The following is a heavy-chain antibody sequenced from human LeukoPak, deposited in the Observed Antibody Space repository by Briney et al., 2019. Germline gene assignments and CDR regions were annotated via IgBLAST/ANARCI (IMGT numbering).Heavy chain of an antibody. V-gene: IGHV4-39*07. CDR1: RGSISSPNYY. Sequence: PSETLSLICSVSRGSISSPNYYWGWIRQSPGKGLEWIGNIYYSGTTYYNPSLPSLKSRVTILIDTSKNQFSLRLRSVTAADTAVYYCASLRKRGGAFDLWGQGKWSPSLQ. J-gene: IGHJ3*01. CDR3: ASLRKRGGAFDL. CDR2: IYYSGTT.